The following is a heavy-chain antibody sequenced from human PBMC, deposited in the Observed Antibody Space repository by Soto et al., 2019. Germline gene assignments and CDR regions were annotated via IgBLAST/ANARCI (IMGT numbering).Heavy chain of an antibody. V-gene: IGHV1-2*02. CDR1: GYTFTGYY. CDR2: INPNSGGT. CDR3: ARVMSSTYGMDV. Sequence: QVQLVQSGAEVKKPGASVKVSCKASGYTFTGYYMHWVRQAPGQGLEWMGWINPNSGGTNYAQKLQGRVTMTRDTSISTAYMERSRLRSDDTAVYYCARVMSSTYGMDVWGQGTTVTVSS. J-gene: IGHJ6*02. D-gene: IGHD6-13*01.